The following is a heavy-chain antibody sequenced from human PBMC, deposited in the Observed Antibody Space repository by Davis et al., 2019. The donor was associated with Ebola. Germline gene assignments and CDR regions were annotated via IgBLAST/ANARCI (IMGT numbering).Heavy chain of an antibody. CDR1: GYTFTNYG. CDR2: VSAHNGHT. D-gene: IGHD6-13*01. V-gene: IGHV1-18*01. J-gene: IGHJ6*02. Sequence: AASVKVSCKASGYTFTNYGVSWERQAPGLGLEWMGWVSAHNGHTDYAQNFQGRVTLTTDTSTSTAYMELRSLRSHDTAVYYCARGRRAAAGGMDYYYGMDVWGQGTPVTVSS. CDR3: ARGRRAAAGGMDYYYGMDV.